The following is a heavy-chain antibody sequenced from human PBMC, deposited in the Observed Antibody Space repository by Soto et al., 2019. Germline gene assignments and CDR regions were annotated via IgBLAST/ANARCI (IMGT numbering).Heavy chain of an antibody. CDR1: GFTFSNYW. Sequence: GGSLRLSCAASGFTFSNYWMSWVRQAPGKGLEWVANIKQDGSEKYCVDSVKGRFTISRDNTKNSVYLQMNGLRAEDTAVYYCARDASHRGGRGFDIWGQGTMVTVSS. V-gene: IGHV3-7*03. CDR3: ARDASHRGGRGFDI. CDR2: IKQDGSEK. D-gene: IGHD3-10*01. J-gene: IGHJ3*02.